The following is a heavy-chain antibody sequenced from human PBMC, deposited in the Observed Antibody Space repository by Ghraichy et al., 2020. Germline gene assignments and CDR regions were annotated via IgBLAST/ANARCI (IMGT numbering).Heavy chain of an antibody. CDR3: ARVGMYYDFWSGYRNYYGMDV. CDR1: GFTFSSYE. D-gene: IGHD3-3*01. J-gene: IGHJ6*02. Sequence: GESLRLSCAASGFTFSSYEMNWVRQAPGKGLEWVSYISSSGSTIYYADSVKGRFTISRDNAKNSLYLQMNSLRAEDTAVYYCARVGMYYDFWSGYRNYYGMDVWGQGTTVTVSS. V-gene: IGHV3-48*03. CDR2: ISSSGSTI.